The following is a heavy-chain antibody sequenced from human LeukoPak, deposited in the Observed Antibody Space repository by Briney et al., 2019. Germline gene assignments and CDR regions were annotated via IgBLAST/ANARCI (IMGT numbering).Heavy chain of an antibody. CDR2: IYYSGST. CDR1: GGSISSHY. Sequence: SETLSLTCTVSGGSISSHYWSWIRQPPGKGLEWIGYIYYSGSTNYNPSLKSRVTISVDTSKNQFSLKLSSVTAADTAVYCCARAACSGGSCFDYWGQGTLVTVSS. D-gene: IGHD2-15*01. CDR3: ARAACSGGSCFDY. V-gene: IGHV4-59*11. J-gene: IGHJ4*02.